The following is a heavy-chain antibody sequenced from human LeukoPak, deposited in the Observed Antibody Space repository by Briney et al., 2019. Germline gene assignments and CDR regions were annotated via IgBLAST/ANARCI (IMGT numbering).Heavy chain of an antibody. CDR2: IYPGDSDT. J-gene: IGHJ2*01. CDR1: GYSFTSYW. D-gene: IGHD2-21*02. Sequence: GESLKMSCKGSGYSFTSYWIGWVRQMPGKGLEWMGIIYPGDSDTRYSPSFQGQVTISADKSISTAYLQWSSLKASDTAMYYCARHAYCGGDCYSFTKPGTNHWYFDLWGRGTLVTVSS. V-gene: IGHV5-51*01. CDR3: ARHAYCGGDCYSFTKPGTNHWYFDL.